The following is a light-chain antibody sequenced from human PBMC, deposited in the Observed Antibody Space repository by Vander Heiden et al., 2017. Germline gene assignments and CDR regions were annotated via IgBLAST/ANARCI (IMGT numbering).Light chain of an antibody. Sequence: DIQMTQSPSTLSTSVEDRVTISCRARQTIPKLLAWYQQQPGKAPELLIYDASTLQSGVPSSFSGAGSGTEFTLTISSLQPDDFATYYCQQYYTFPWTFGRGTKVDI. V-gene: IGKV1-5*01. CDR1: QTIPKL. CDR2: DAS. J-gene: IGKJ1*01. CDR3: QQYYTFPWT.